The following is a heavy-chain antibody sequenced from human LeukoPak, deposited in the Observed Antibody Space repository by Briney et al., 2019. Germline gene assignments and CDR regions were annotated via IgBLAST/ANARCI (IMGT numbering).Heavy chain of an antibody. J-gene: IGHJ5*02. Sequence: GGSLRLSCPASGFTFDDYAMHWVRQAPGRGLEWVSGISWNSGSTAYADSVKGRFTISRDNANNSLSLLMNSLRVEDTAFYYCAKWNRQPLVKGWFDTWGQGALVIVSS. CDR1: GFTFDDYA. CDR2: ISWNSGST. D-gene: IGHD6-13*01. V-gene: IGHV3-9*01. CDR3: AKWNRQPLVKGWFDT.